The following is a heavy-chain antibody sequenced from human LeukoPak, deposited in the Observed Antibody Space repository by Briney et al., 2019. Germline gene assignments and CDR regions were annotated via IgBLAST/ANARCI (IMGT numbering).Heavy chain of an antibody. V-gene: IGHV1-8*01. Sequence: ASVKVSCKASGYTFTSYDINWVRQATGHGLEGMGWMNPNSGNTGYAQKFQGRVTMTRNTSISTAYMELSSLRSEDTAVYYCARAPKRVTQSTSHYFDYWGQGTLVTVSS. CDR2: MNPNSGNT. J-gene: IGHJ4*02. CDR3: ARAPKRVTQSTSHYFDY. D-gene: IGHD2-21*02. CDR1: GYTFTSYD.